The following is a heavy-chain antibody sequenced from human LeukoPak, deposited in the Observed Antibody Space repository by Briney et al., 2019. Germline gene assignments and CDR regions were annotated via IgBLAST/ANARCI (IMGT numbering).Heavy chain of an antibody. CDR1: GYTLAELL. D-gene: IGHD2-21*01. Sequence: ASVTVSCTVYGYTLAELLMHWVRQAPGKGLEWMGGFDPEDGEPEDGESIDAQKFQGRVTMTEDTSTNTAYMELSRLTSEDTAVYYCARGIRAGAIDIWGQGTMVTVSS. V-gene: IGHV1-24*01. CDR2: FDPEDGEPEDGES. CDR3: ARGIRAGAIDI. J-gene: IGHJ3*02.